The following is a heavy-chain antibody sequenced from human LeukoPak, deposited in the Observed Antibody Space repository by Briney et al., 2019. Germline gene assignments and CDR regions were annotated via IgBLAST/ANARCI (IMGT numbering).Heavy chain of an antibody. J-gene: IGHJ5*02. V-gene: IGHV3-7*01. CDR1: GFTFSSYW. CDR3: ARIVVVVAATWCDP. D-gene: IGHD2-15*01. Sequence: TGGPLRFSCAASGFTFSSYWMSWVRQAPGKGLEWVANIKQDGSEKYYVDSVKGRFTISRDNAKNSLYLQMNSLRAEDTAVYYCARIVVVVAATWCDPWGQGTLVTVSS. CDR2: IKQDGSEK.